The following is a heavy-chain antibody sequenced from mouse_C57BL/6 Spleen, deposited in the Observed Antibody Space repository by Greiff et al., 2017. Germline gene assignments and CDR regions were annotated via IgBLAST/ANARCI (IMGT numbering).Heavy chain of an antibody. D-gene: IGHD2-1*01. CDR2: IYPSDSET. CDR1: GYTFTSYW. CDR3: ARSANYCSCDAMDY. J-gene: IGHJ4*01. V-gene: IGHV1-61*01. Sequence: QVQLQQPGAELVRPGSSVKLSCKASGYTFTSYWMDWVKQRPGQGLEWIGNIYPSDSETAYNQKFKDKATLTVDKSSSTAYMQLSSLTSEDSAVYYCARSANYCSCDAMDYWGQGTSVTVSS.